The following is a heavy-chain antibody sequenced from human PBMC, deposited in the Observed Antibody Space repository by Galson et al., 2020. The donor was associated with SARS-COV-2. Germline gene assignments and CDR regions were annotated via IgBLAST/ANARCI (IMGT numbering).Heavy chain of an antibody. Sequence: GESLKISCATSGFIFNYYYMTWVRQSPGKGLEWVANINHDGSETHYVDSVKGRFTISRDNARNSVFLQMSSLRADDTAVYFCARGKASLLVPWGQGTLVTVSS. J-gene: IGHJ5*02. CDR2: INHDGSET. CDR1: GFIFNYYY. CDR3: ARGKASLLVP. D-gene: IGHD3-3*01. V-gene: IGHV3-7*04.